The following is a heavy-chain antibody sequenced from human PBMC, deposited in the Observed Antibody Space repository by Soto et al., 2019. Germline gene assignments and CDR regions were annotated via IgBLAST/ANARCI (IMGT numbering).Heavy chain of an antibody. D-gene: IGHD1-26*01. CDR2: MNPNSGNT. CDR3: ARRSEWELLLFGS. V-gene: IGHV1-8*01. J-gene: IGHJ5*01. CDR1: GYTFTSYD. Sequence: ASVKVSCKASGYTFTSYDINWVRQATGQGLEWMGWMNPNSGNTGYAQKFQGRVTMTRNTSISTAYMELSSLRSEDTAVYYCARRSEWELLLFGSWGQGTLVTVSS.